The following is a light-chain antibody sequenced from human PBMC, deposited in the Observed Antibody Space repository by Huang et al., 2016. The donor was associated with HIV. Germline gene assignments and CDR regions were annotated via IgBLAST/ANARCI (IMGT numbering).Light chain of an antibody. Sequence: EIVMTQSPATLSLSPGERATLSCRASHSVNSKLAWYQNKAGQAPRLLIYGASIRAAGVPARCSGSGSGTEFTLTISSLQSEDFAVYYCQQYNNWPPLTFGGGTKVEIK. CDR1: HSVNSK. CDR3: QQYNNWPPLT. CDR2: GAS. J-gene: IGKJ4*01. V-gene: IGKV3-15*01.